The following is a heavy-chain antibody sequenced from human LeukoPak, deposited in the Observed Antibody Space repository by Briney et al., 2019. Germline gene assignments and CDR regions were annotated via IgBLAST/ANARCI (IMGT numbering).Heavy chain of an antibody. CDR1: GGTFSSYA. CDR3: ARSQGYSYGSSY. D-gene: IGHD5-18*01. V-gene: IGHV1-69*13. Sequence: SVKVSCKASGGTFSSYAISWVRQAPGQGLEWMGGIIPIFGTANYAQKFQGRVTITADESTGTAYMELTSLRSADTAVYYCARSQGYSYGSSYWGQGTLVTVSS. CDR2: IIPIFGTA. J-gene: IGHJ4*02.